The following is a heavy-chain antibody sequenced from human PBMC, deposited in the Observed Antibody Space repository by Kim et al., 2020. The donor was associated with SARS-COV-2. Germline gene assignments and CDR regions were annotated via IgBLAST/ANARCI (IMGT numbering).Heavy chain of an antibody. CDR1: GGTFSSYA. V-gene: IGHV1-69*13. CDR3: ARDRVIEVAGKASRYYFDY. CDR2: IIPIFGTA. J-gene: IGHJ4*02. D-gene: IGHD6-19*01. Sequence: SVKVSCKASGGTFSSYAISWVRQAPGQGLEWMGGIIPIFGTANYAQKFQGRVTITADESTSTAYMELSSLRSEDTAVYYCARDRVIEVAGKASRYYFDYWGQGTLVTVSS.